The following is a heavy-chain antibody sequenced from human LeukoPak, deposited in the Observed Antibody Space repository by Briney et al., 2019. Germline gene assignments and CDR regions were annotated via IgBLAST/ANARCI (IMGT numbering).Heavy chain of an antibody. CDR3: ARARMVRGVLSIDY. CDR2: INPNSGGT. D-gene: IGHD3-10*01. CDR1: GYTFTGYY. Sequence: ASVKVSCKASGYTFTGYYTHWVRQAPGQGLEWMGWINPNSGGTNYAQKFQGRVTMTRDTSISTAYMELSRLRSDDTAVYYCARARMVRGVLSIDYWGQGTLVTVSS. V-gene: IGHV1-2*02. J-gene: IGHJ4*02.